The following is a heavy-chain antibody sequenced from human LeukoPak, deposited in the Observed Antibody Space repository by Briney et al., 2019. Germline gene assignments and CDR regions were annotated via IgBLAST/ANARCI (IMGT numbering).Heavy chain of an antibody. CDR3: ARHYGTSGYFSSFFDY. D-gene: IGHD3-22*01. V-gene: IGHV4-59*01. CDR1: GGSMSSYY. J-gene: IGHJ4*02. CDR2: IYYSGST. Sequence: SETLSLTCTVSGGSMSSYYWSWIRQPPGKGLEWIGYIYYSGSTNSNSSLKSRDTISVDTSKNQFSLKLTSVTPADTAVYYCARHYGTSGYFSSFFDYWGQGSLVTVSS.